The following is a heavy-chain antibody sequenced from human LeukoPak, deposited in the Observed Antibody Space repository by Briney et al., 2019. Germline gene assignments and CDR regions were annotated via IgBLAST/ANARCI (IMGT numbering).Heavy chain of an antibody. Sequence: GGSLRLSCAASGVTVSSNYMSCVRQAPGKGLEWVSVIYSGGSTYYADSVKGRFTISRDKSKNTLYLQMNSLRAEDTAVYYCAREVNDILTGYYYFDYWGQGTLVTVSS. V-gene: IGHV3-53*01. CDR2: IYSGGST. CDR3: AREVNDILTGYYYFDY. D-gene: IGHD3-9*01. CDR1: GVTVSSNY. J-gene: IGHJ4*02.